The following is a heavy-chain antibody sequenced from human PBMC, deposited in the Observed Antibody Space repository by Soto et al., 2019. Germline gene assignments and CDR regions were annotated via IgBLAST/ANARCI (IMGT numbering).Heavy chain of an antibody. CDR3: GREGGGGYSSSSIYYYYMDV. CDR2: ISAYNGNT. D-gene: IGHD6-6*01. CDR1: GYTFTSYG. V-gene: IGHV1-18*01. J-gene: IGHJ6*03. Sequence: QVQLVQSGAEVKKPGASVKVSCKASGYTFTSYGISWVRQAPGQGLEWMGWISAYNGNTNYAQKLQGRVTMTTDTSTSTAYMEVRSLRSDGTAVDYCGREGGGGYSSSSIYYYYMDVWGKGTTVTVSS.